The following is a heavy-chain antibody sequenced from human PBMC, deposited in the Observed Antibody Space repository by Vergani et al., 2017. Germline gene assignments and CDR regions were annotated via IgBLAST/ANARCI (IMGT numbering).Heavy chain of an antibody. CDR2: VYYTGST. J-gene: IGHJ5*02. V-gene: IGHV4-59*01. CDR1: GDSIKDFY. D-gene: IGHD2/OR15-2a*01. Sequence: QMQLQESGPGLVKPSETLSLSCTVSGDSIKDFYWSWFRQPPGKGLEWIGYVYYTGSTTYNPSLKSRVTISVDTSNNQFSLRMTSLTAADKAIYYCARDRDLYCRSTTSCHNWFDPWGQGSLVTVSS. CDR3: ARDRDLYCRSTTSCHNWFDP.